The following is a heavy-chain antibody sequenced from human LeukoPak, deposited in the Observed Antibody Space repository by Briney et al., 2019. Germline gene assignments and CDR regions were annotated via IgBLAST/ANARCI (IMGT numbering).Heavy chain of an antibody. CDR3: AKEEGMDV. V-gene: IGHV3-30*18. J-gene: IGHJ6*02. CDR2: ISYDGSNK. Sequence: PGGSLRLSCAASGFTFSIYGMHWVRQAPGKGLEWVAVISYDGSNKYYADSVKGRFTISRDNSKNTLYLQMNSLRAEDTAVYYCAKEEGMDVWGQGTTVTVSS. CDR1: GFTFSIYG.